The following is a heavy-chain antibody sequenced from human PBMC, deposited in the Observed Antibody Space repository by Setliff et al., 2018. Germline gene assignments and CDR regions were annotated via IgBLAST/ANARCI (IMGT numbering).Heavy chain of an antibody. CDR1: GYNFSSYA. J-gene: IGHJ6*03. CDR2: INTNTGNP. Sequence: ASVKVSCKASGYNFSSYAMNWVRQAPGQGLEWMGWINTNTGNPTYAQGFTGRFVLSLDTSVSTTYLQISRLKAEDTAVDYCSRGGYPSLPSWVYYHMDVWGKGTTVTASS. D-gene: IGHD6-13*01. V-gene: IGHV7-4-1*02. CDR3: SRGGYPSLPSWVYYHMDV.